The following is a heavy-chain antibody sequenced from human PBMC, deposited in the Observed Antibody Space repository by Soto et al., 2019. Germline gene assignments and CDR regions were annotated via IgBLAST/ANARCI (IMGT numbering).Heavy chain of an antibody. CDR1: GFTFSSYS. V-gene: IGHV3-21*01. CDR3: ASRPTMVRGVIEVDY. Sequence: EVQLVESGGGLVKPGGSLRLSCAASGFTFSSYSMNWVRQAPGKGLEWVSSISSSSSYIYYADSVKGRFTISRDNAKNSLYLQMNSLRAEDTAVYYCASRPTMVRGVIEVDYWGQGTLVTVSS. J-gene: IGHJ4*02. D-gene: IGHD3-10*01. CDR2: ISSSSSYI.